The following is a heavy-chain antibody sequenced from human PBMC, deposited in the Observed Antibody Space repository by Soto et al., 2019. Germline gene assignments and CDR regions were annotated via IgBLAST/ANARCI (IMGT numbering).Heavy chain of an antibody. CDR1: GFIFRNYG. V-gene: IGHV3-53*01. D-gene: IGHD2-15*01. Sequence: PGGSLRLSCAASGFIFRNYGMHWVRQAPGKGLEWVSVIYSGGSTYYADSVKGRFTISRDNSKNTLYLQMNSLRAEDTAVYYCARAFVVAATYYYGMDVWGQGTTVTVSS. CDR2: IYSGGST. CDR3: ARAFVVAATYYYGMDV. J-gene: IGHJ6*02.